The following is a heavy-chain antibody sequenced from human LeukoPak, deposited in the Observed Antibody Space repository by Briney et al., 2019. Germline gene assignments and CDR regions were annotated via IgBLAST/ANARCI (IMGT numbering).Heavy chain of an antibody. D-gene: IGHD2-2*01. Sequence: ASVKVSCKASGYTFTGYYMHWVQQAPGQGLEWMGWINPNSGGTDYAQKFQGRVTMTRDTSISTAYMELSGLRSDDTAVYYCARGGYCSSTSCFILAADFDYWGQGILVTVS. CDR2: INPNSGGT. V-gene: IGHV1-2*02. CDR3: ARGGYCSSTSCFILAADFDY. CDR1: GYTFTGYY. J-gene: IGHJ4*02.